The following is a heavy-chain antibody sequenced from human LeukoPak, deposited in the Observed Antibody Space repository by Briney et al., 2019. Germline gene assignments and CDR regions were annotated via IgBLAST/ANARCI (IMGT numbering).Heavy chain of an antibody. CDR1: GFTFSSYW. CDR2: INSDGRST. V-gene: IGHV3-74*01. J-gene: IGHJ5*02. Sequence: SGGSLRLSCAASGFTFSSYWMHWVRQAPGKELVWVSRINSDGRSTSYADSVKGRFTISRDNAKNTLYLQMNSLRAEDTAVYYCARDIGATNWFDPWGQGTLVTVSS. D-gene: IGHD1-26*01. CDR3: ARDIGATNWFDP.